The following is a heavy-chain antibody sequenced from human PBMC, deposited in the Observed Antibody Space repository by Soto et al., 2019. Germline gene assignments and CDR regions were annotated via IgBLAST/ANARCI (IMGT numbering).Heavy chain of an antibody. D-gene: IGHD2-15*01. Sequence: QVQLVQSGAEVKKPGSSVKVSCKASGGTFSSYAISWVRQAPGQGREWMGGIIPIFGTANYAQKFEGRVTITADESTSTAYMEQSSLRSEDTAVYYCARDKVVVASTFNWFDPWGQGTLVTVSS. CDR3: ARDKVVVASTFNWFDP. J-gene: IGHJ5*02. V-gene: IGHV1-69*01. CDR1: GGTFSSYA. CDR2: IIPIFGTA.